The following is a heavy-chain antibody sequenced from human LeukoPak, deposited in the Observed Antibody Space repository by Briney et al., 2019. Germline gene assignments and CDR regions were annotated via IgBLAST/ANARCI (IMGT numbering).Heavy chain of an antibody. V-gene: IGHV3-33*06. CDR1: GFTFSHYG. CDR3: AKDAQRGFDYSNSLDK. D-gene: IGHD4-11*01. CDR2: IWSDGTMR. J-gene: IGHJ4*02. Sequence: GGSPRLSCATSGFTFSHYGMHWVRQAPGKGLEWVAVIWSDGTMRYYGDPVKGRFTISRDNFQRTVYLQMDSLRAEDTAVYYCAKDAQRGFDYSNSLDKWGQGTLVTASS.